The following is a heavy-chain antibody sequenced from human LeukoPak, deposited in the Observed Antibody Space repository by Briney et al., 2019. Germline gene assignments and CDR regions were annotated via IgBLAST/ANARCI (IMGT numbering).Heavy chain of an antibody. CDR3: AKAPHGGNFYFDY. V-gene: IGHV3-7*03. Sequence: GGSLRLSCVASGFSFGKYWMSWVRQAPGKGLEWVANIKLDGSEKNYVDSVKGRFTISRDNTKNSLYLQMNSLRAEDTAVYYCAKAPHGGNFYFDYWGQGTLVTVSS. D-gene: IGHD4-23*01. CDR2: IKLDGSEK. J-gene: IGHJ4*02. CDR1: GFSFGKYW.